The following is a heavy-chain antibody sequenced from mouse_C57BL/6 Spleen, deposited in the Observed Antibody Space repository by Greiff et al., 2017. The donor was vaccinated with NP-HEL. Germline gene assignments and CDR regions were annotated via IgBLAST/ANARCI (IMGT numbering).Heavy chain of an antibody. D-gene: IGHD1-1*01. CDR1: GFNIKDDY. V-gene: IGHV14-4*01. CDR2: IDPANGDT. J-gene: IGHJ4*01. Sequence: EVKLLESGAELVRPGASVKLSCTASGFNIKDDYMHWVKQRPEQGLEWIGWIDPANGDTEYASKFQGKATITADTSSNTAYLQLSSLTSEDTAVYYCTTSLTTVVPMDYWGQGTSVTVSS. CDR3: TTSLTTVVPMDY.